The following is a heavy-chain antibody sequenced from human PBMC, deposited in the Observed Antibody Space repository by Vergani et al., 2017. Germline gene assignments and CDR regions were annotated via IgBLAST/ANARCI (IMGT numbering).Heavy chain of an antibody. Sequence: QVQLVQSGAEVKKPGASVKVSCKASGYTFTSYGISWVRQAPGQGLEWMGWISAYNGNTNYAQKLQGRVTMTTDTSTSTAYMALRGLRSDDTAVYYCARCLAAQRVYCSGGSCYSYYYYYYMDVWGKGTTVTVSS. D-gene: IGHD2-15*01. V-gene: IGHV1-18*01. CDR3: ARCLAAQRVYCSGGSCYSYYYYYYMDV. CDR1: GYTFTSYG. J-gene: IGHJ6*03. CDR2: ISAYNGNT.